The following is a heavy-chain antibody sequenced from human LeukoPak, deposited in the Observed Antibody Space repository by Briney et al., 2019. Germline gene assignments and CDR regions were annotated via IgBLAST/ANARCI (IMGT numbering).Heavy chain of an antibody. Sequence: PGRSLGLSCAASGFTFSSYGMHWVRQAPGKGLEWVAVIWYDGSNKYYADSVKGRFTISRDNSKNTLYLQMNSLRAEDTAVYYCARDRSSLYSSSWYGFDYWGQGTLVTVSS. J-gene: IGHJ4*02. V-gene: IGHV3-33*01. CDR2: IWYDGSNK. CDR3: ARDRSSLYSSSWYGFDY. CDR1: GFTFSSYG. D-gene: IGHD6-13*01.